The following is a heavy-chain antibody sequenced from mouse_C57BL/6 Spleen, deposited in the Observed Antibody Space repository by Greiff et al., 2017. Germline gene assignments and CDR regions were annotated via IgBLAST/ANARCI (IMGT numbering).Heavy chain of an antibody. Sequence: EVHLVESGGGLVKPGGSLKLSCAASGFTFSDYGMHWVRQAPEKGLEWVAYISSGSSTIYYADTVKGRFTISRDNAKNTLFLQMTSLRSEDTALYYSARDCGGYFDYWGQGTTLTVSS. CDR3: ARDCGGYFDY. CDR1: GFTFSDYG. CDR2: ISSGSSTI. V-gene: IGHV5-17*01. J-gene: IGHJ2*01.